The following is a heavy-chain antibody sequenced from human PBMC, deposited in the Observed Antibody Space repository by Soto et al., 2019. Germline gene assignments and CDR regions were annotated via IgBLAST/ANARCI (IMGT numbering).Heavy chain of an antibody. V-gene: IGHV4-38-2*01. CDR1: NYCIINGYY. D-gene: IGHD3-3*02. CDR3: ARVSLAFTDGFGY. J-gene: IGHJ4*02. CDR2: VYQTGRT. Sequence: SETLSRTCDVANYCIINGYYWGRIRQPPGKGLEWIGCVYQTGRTYYNPSRKSRATISVDTSKNKFSLKLTSVTAADTAVYFCARVSLAFTDGFGYWGPGSLVIVS.